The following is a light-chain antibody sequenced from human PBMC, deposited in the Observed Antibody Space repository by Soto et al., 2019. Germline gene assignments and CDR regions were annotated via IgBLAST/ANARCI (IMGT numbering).Light chain of an antibody. CDR3: QQYDNLPFT. J-gene: IGKJ3*01. V-gene: IGKV1-33*01. CDR2: HAS. Sequence: DIQMTQSPSPLSASVGDRVTISCQASRAIGNYLNWYQQRPGKAPKLLIYHASTLEAGIPPRFSGSGSGTDYTFTISSLQPEDVATYFCQQYDNLPFTFGPGTKVDLK. CDR1: RAIGNY.